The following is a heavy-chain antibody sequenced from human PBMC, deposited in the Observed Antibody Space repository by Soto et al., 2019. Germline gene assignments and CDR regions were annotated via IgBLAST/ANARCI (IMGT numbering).Heavy chain of an antibody. Sequence: HPGGSLRLSCAASGFTFDDYAMHWVRQAPGKGLEWVSGISWNSGSIGYADSVKGRFTISRDNAKNSLYLQMNSLRAEDTALYYCAKAGYCSSTSCSRTYYMDVWGKGTTVTVSS. V-gene: IGHV3-9*01. CDR3: AKAGYCSSTSCSRTYYMDV. J-gene: IGHJ6*03. D-gene: IGHD2-2*01. CDR1: GFTFDDYA. CDR2: ISWNSGSI.